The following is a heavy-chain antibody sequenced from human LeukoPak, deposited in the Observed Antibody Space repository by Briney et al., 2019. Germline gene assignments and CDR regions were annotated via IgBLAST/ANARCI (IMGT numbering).Heavy chain of an antibody. J-gene: IGHJ5*02. V-gene: IGHV1-2*02. D-gene: IGHD3-10*01. CDR1: GYTFTGYY. CDR2: INPNSGGT. CDR3: ARGGGGDYYGSGSYHWFDP. Sequence: ASVKVSCKASGYTFTGYYMHWVRQAPGQGLEWMGWINPNSGGTNYAQKFQGRVTMTRDTSISTAYMELSRLRSDDTAVYYCARGGGGDYYGSGSYHWFDPWGQGTLVTVSS.